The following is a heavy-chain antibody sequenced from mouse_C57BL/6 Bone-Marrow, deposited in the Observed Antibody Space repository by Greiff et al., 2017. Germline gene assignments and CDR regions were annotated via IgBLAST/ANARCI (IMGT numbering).Heavy chain of an antibody. J-gene: IGHJ2*01. CDR2: INPNNGGT. CDR3: ARRKYYGGGGNFDY. V-gene: IGHV1-26*01. CDR1: GYTFTDYY. D-gene: IGHD1-2*01. Sequence: VQLQQSGPELVKPGASVKISCKASGYTFTDYYMNWVKQSHGKSLEWIGDINPNNGGTSYNQKFKGKATLTVDKSSSTAYMELRSLTSEDSAVYYCARRKYYGGGGNFDYWGQGTTLTVSS.